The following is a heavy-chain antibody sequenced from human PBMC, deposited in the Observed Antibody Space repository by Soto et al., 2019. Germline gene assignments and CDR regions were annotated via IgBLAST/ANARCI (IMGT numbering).Heavy chain of an antibody. J-gene: IGHJ6*02. CDR3: ATDGQITLFEVGSAPYAMDV. V-gene: IGHV1-69*05. D-gene: IGHD3-3*01. Sequence: QVRLVQSGAEVKKPGSSVNLSCKASGGTFSNLAINWVRQAPGQGLEWMGGITPLLGAADYAQKFQGRVSSISDESTTRVYMELRSKKSDDTAMYYCATDGQITLFEVGSAPYAMDVRGQGTTVTVSS. CDR2: ITPLLGAA. CDR1: GGTFSNLA.